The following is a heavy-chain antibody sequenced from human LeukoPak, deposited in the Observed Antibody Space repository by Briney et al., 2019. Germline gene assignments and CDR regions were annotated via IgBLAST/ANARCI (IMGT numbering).Heavy chain of an antibody. CDR1: GFTFSSYA. D-gene: IGHD2-15*01. Sequence: GGSLRLSCAASGFTFSSYAMHWVRQAPGKGLEWVAVISYDGSNKYYADSVKGRFTISRDNSKNTLYLQMNSLRAEDTAVYYCARGKVGSRYFDYWGQGTLATVSS. CDR3: ARGKVGSRYFDY. J-gene: IGHJ4*02. V-gene: IGHV3-30-3*01. CDR2: ISYDGSNK.